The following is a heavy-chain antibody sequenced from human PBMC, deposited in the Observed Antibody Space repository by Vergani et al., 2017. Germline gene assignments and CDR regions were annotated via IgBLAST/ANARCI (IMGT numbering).Heavy chain of an antibody. CDR1: GGSISSGGYY. Sequence: QVQLQESGPGLVKPSQTLSLTCTVSGGSISSGGYYWSWIRQPAGKGLEWIGRIYTSGSTNYNPSLKSRVTMSVDTSKNQFSLKLSSVTAADTAVYYCARGHGGRIFEDYWGQGTLVTVSS. D-gene: IGHD2-15*01. CDR2: IYTSGST. V-gene: IGHV4-61*02. CDR3: ARGHGGRIFEDY. J-gene: IGHJ4*02.